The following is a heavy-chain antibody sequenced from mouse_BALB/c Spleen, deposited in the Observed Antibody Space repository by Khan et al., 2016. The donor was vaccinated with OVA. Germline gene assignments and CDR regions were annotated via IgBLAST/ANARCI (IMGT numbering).Heavy chain of an antibody. CDR1: GYTFINYW. J-gene: IGHJ2*01. D-gene: IGHD1-1*01. Sequence: QVLLQQPGAELAKPGASVKMSCKASGYTFINYWIPWVKQRPGQGLEWIGYINPSTGYTEYNQNFKDKATLTADKSSSTGYMQLSSLTSEDSAVNYCARRGLRWDFDYWGQGTTLTVSS. CDR2: INPSTGYT. V-gene: IGHV1-7*01. CDR3: ARRGLRWDFDY.